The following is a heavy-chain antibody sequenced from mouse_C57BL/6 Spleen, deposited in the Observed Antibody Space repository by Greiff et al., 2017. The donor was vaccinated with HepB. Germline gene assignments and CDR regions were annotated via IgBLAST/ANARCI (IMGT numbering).Heavy chain of an antibody. CDR2: ISSGGDYI. V-gene: IGHV5-9-1*02. CDR3: TREGSYYGSSSLYAMDY. Sequence: EVKLMESGEGLVKPGGSLKLSCAASGFTFSSYAMSWVRQTPEKRLEWVAYISSGGDYIYYADTVKGRFTISRDNARNTLYLQMSSLKSEDTAMYYCTREGSYYGSSSLYAMDYWGQGTSVTVSS. CDR1: GFTFSSYA. D-gene: IGHD1-1*01. J-gene: IGHJ4*01.